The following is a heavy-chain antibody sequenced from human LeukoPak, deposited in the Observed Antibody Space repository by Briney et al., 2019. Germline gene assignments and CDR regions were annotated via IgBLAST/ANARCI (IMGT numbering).Heavy chain of an antibody. CDR3: ARSMYSGTYWGSFHF. V-gene: IGHV4-30-4*07. CDR1: GGSISRGGYS. D-gene: IGHD1-26*01. Sequence: SQTLSLTCEVSGGSISRGGYSYSWIRQPPGKGLEWIGYISDTVNTYYNPSLKSRVSISMDTSKNQLSLELRSMTAADTAVYFCARSMYSGTYWGSFHFWGQGTQVTASS. CDR2: ISDTVNT. J-gene: IGHJ4*02.